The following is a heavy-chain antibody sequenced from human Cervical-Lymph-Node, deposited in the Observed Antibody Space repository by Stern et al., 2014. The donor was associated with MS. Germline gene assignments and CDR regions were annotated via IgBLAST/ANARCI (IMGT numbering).Heavy chain of an antibody. J-gene: IGHJ4*02. V-gene: IGHV4-39*01. CDR2: VSHSGTT. CDR3: ARHDRIALGTAIGK. D-gene: IGHD2-21*02. Sequence: QLQLQESGSGLVKPSETLSLTCSVSGVSLSIDSYYWGWVRQTPGKGLEWIGSVSHSGTTSYNPSLKSRVTISADTSNNHFPLKLGSVTAADTGVYYCARHDRIALGTAIGKWGQGTLVTVSP. CDR1: GVSLSIDSYY.